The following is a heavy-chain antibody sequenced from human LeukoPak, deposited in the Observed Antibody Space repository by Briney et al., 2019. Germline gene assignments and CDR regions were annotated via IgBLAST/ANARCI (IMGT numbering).Heavy chain of an antibody. J-gene: IGHJ4*02. V-gene: IGHV4-59*12. CDR2: IYYSGST. CDR3: ARRRGYSSSNIDY. Sequence: SETLSLTCTVSGGSISSYYWSWIRQPPGKGLEWIGYIYYSGSTNYNPSLKSRVTISVDTSKNQFSLKLSSVTAADTAVYYCARRRGYSSSNIDYWGQGTLVTVSS. CDR1: GGSISSYY. D-gene: IGHD6-13*01.